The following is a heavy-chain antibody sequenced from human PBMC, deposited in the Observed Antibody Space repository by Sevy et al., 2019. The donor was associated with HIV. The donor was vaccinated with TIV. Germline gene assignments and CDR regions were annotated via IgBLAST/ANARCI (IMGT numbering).Heavy chain of an antibody. Sequence: GGSLRLSCAASGFTFSDHYVDWVRQAPGKGLEWVGRIRNRPNSYTTDYAASVKGRFTISRDDSKNSVYLQMNSLKTQDSAVYYCVRGPNCGVGGCQQISPYCLDVWGKGATVTVSS. CDR2: IRNRPNSYTT. V-gene: IGHV3-72*01. CDR1: GFTFSDHY. CDR3: VRGPNCGVGGCQQISPYCLDV. D-gene: IGHD2-15*01. J-gene: IGHJ6*03.